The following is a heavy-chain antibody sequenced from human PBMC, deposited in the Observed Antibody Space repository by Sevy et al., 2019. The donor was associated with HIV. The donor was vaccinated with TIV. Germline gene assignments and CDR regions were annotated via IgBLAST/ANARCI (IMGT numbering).Heavy chain of an antibody. Sequence: SETLSLTCTVSGGSISSYYWSGIRQPPGKGLEWIGDIYYSGSTNYNPSLKSRVTISVDTSKNQFSLKLSSVTAADTAVYYCARAGGFMYDYWGQGTLVTVSS. CDR2: IYYSGST. D-gene: IGHD3-16*01. CDR3: ARAGGFMYDY. V-gene: IGHV4-59*01. J-gene: IGHJ4*02. CDR1: GGSISSYY.